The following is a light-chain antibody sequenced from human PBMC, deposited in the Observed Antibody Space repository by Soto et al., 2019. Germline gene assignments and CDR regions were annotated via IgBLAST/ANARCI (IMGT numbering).Light chain of an antibody. J-gene: IGKJ2*01. CDR1: QSVSSY. CDR3: QQRSNWPPVYT. Sequence: EMVLTQSPATLSLSPGEIATLSCRASQSVSSYLAWYQQKPGQAPRLLIYAASNRATGIPARCSGSGSGTYFTVTISSLEPEDFAVYYCQQRSNWPPVYTFGQGTKLEIK. V-gene: IGKV3-11*01. CDR2: AAS.